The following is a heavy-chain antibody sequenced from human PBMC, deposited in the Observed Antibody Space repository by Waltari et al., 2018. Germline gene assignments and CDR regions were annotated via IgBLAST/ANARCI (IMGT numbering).Heavy chain of an antibody. CDR3: ARGRAADGQALFDY. CDR1: GGSFNRYY. J-gene: IGHJ4*02. Sequence: QVQVQQWGAGLLKPSETLSLTCAVYGGSFNRYYWTWIRQPPGKGLAWIGEINQSGSTKYNPSIKSRVTISVDTSKNQLSLEVNSVTAADTAVYYCARGRAADGQALFDYWGQGTLVTVSS. D-gene: IGHD6-13*01. CDR2: INQSGST. V-gene: IGHV4-34*01.